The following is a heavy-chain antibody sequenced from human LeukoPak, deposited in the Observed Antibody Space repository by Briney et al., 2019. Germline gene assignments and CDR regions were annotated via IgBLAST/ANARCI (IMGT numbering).Heavy chain of an antibody. CDR1: GFTVSSSF. CDR3: AARKVRGVWFYLDY. J-gene: IGHJ4*02. Sequence: GGPLRLSCAASGFTVSSSFIYWVRRAPGKGLEWVSTIYDDNTYYADSVKGRFAISTDNSKNTLYLQMNSLRVEDTAVYLCAARKVRGVWFYLDYWGQGTLVTVSS. CDR2: IYDDNT. V-gene: IGHV3-53*01. D-gene: IGHD3-10*01.